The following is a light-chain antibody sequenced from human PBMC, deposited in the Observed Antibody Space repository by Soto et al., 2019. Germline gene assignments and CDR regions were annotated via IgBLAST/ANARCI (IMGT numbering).Light chain of an antibody. CDR1: QSVSSDY. CDR3: QQYHTSRT. Sequence: EIVTTQSPGTLSLSPGEGATLSCRASQSVSSDYLAWYQKKPGQAPRLLIYGASSRATGIPDRFSGSGSGTDFTLTISRLEPEDSAVYYCQQYHTSRTFGQGTKVDI. V-gene: IGKV3-20*01. J-gene: IGKJ1*01. CDR2: GAS.